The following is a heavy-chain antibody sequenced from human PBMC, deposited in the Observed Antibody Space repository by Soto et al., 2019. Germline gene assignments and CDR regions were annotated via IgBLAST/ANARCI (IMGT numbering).Heavy chain of an antibody. D-gene: IGHD5-18*01. Sequence: QVQLVQSGAEVKKPGSSVKVSCKASGGTFSSYAISWVRQAPGQGLEWMGGIIPIFGTANYAQKFQGRVTITADKSTSTAYMELSSLRSEDTAVYYCAREGTVDTAMVSSDDGMDVWGQETTVTVSS. CDR1: GGTFSSYA. V-gene: IGHV1-69*06. CDR2: IIPIFGTA. CDR3: AREGTVDTAMVSSDDGMDV. J-gene: IGHJ6*02.